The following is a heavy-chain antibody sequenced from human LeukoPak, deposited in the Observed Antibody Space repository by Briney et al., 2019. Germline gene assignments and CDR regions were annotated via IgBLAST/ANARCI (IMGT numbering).Heavy chain of an antibody. V-gene: IGHV3-21*01. CDR2: ISSSSSNI. D-gene: IGHD1-1*01. CDR3: ARQRFWILRMTHYAFDI. J-gene: IGHJ3*02. CDR1: GFTFSSYS. Sequence: PGGSLRLSCAASGFTFSSYSMNWVRQAPGKGLEWVSYISSSSSNIFYADSFKGRFTISRDNAQNSLYLQMNSLRVEDTAVYYCARQRFWILRMTHYAFDIWGQGTMVTVSS.